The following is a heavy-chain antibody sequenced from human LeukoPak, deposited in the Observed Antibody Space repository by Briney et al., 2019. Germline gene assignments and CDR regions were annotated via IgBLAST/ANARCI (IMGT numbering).Heavy chain of an antibody. CDR1: GFTFSSYG. Sequence: GGSLRLSCAASGFTFSSYGMHWVRQAPGKGLEWVAVIWYDGSNKYYADSVKGRFTISRDNSKNTLYLQMNSLRAEDTAVYYCGKDREYYDYVWGSYSTGYFDYWGQGTLVTVSS. D-gene: IGHD3-16*01. V-gene: IGHV3-33*06. J-gene: IGHJ4*02. CDR2: IWYDGSNK. CDR3: GKDREYYDYVWGSYSTGYFDY.